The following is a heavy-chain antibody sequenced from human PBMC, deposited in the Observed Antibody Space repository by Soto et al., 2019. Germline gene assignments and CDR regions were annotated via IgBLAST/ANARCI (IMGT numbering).Heavy chain of an antibody. J-gene: IGHJ3*02. CDR1: GLTFSSYW. V-gene: IGHV3-7*04. Sequence: EVQLVESGGGLVQPGGSLRLSCEASGLTFSSYWRSWVRQAPGKGLEWVAIIKEDGTEIYYVDSVKGRFTISRDNAKNSLYLQMNSLRAEDTAVYYCARDGDGYNRVAFDIWGQGTMVTVSS. CDR2: IKEDGTEI. D-gene: IGHD5-12*01. CDR3: ARDGDGYNRVAFDI.